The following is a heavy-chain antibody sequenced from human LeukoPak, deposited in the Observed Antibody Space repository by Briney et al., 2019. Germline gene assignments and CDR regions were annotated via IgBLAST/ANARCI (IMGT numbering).Heavy chain of an antibody. CDR1: GYTFTSYD. CDR3: ARGRGSVAAVKSRDYDYMDV. D-gene: IGHD6-13*01. Sequence: ASVKVSCKASGYTFTSYDINWVRQATGQGLEWMGWMNPNSGNTGYAQKFQGRVTITRNTSISTAYIELSSLRSEDTAVYSCARGRGSVAAVKSRDYDYMDVWGKGTTVTVSS. CDR2: MNPNSGNT. V-gene: IGHV1-8*03. J-gene: IGHJ6*03.